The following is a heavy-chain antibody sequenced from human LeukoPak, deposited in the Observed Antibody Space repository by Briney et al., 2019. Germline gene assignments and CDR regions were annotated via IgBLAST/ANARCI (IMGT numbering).Heavy chain of an antibody. CDR1: GTSITPYS. Sequence: SETLSLTCSVSGTSITPYSWSWIRQPPGRGLEWFGYFYTSGNTHQNPSLKSRVTMSIDASKNQFSLRLSSMTAADTAVYYCARHRAEMATITDDTFDMWGQGTMVTVSS. D-gene: IGHD5-24*01. J-gene: IGHJ3*02. CDR2: FYTSGNT. V-gene: IGHV4-4*09. CDR3: ARHRAEMATITDDTFDM.